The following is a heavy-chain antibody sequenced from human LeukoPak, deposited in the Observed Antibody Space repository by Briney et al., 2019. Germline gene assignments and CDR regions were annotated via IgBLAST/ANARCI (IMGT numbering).Heavy chain of an antibody. CDR1: GGSITSNTYF. D-gene: IGHD2-2*01. V-gene: IGHV4-39*07. Sequence: SETLSLTCIVSGGSITSNTYFWDWIRQTPGKGPEWIGSIYYSGSTYYNPSLKSRVTISLDTSKNQFSLKLSSVTAADTAMYYCARVKRKYQLLKPLHETPSHYFDYWGQGTLVTVSS. J-gene: IGHJ4*02. CDR3: ARVKRKYQLLKPLHETPSHYFDY. CDR2: IYYSGST.